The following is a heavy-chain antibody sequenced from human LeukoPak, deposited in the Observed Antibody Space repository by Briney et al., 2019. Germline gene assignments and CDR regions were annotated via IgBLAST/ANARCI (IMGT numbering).Heavy chain of an antibody. CDR3: ARDYGSGRLDI. D-gene: IGHD3-10*01. Sequence: ASVKVSCKASGGTFSSYAISWVRQAPGQGLEWMGRIIPILGIANYAQKFQGRVTITADKSTSTAYMELSSLRSEDTAVYYCARDYGSGRLDIWGQGAMVTVSS. V-gene: IGHV1-69*04. CDR1: GGTFSSYA. CDR2: IIPILGIA. J-gene: IGHJ3*02.